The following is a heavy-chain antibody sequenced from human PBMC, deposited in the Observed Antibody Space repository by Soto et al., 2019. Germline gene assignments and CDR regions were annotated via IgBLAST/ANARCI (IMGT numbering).Heavy chain of an antibody. Sequence: SVKVSCKASGGTFSSYTISWVRQAPGQGLEWMGRIIPILGIANYAQKFQGRVTITADKSTSTAYMELSSLRSEDTAVYYCARGGTINYYDSSGYDCPYWGEGTLVTLAS. CDR1: GGTFSSYT. J-gene: IGHJ4*02. V-gene: IGHV1-69*02. CDR3: ARGGTINYYDSSGYDCPY. D-gene: IGHD3-22*01. CDR2: IIPILGIA.